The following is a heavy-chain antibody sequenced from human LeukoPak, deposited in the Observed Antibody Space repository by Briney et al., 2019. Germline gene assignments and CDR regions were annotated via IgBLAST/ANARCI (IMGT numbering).Heavy chain of an antibody. D-gene: IGHD3-22*01. CDR2: IWYDGTNK. CDR3: ARGAYYYGSSSTGGALDI. CDR1: GFTFSGYA. V-gene: IGHV3-33*01. Sequence: GGSLRLSCAASGFTFSGYAMHWVRQAPGKGLEWVAVIWYDGTNKYYPDSVKGRFTISRDNSKNTLYLQMNSLRVEDTAVYYCARGAYYYGSSSTGGALDIWGQGTMVTVSS. J-gene: IGHJ3*02.